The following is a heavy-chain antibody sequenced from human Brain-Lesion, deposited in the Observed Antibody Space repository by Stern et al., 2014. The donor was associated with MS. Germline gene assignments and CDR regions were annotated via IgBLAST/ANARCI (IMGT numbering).Heavy chain of an antibody. J-gene: IGHJ4*02. Sequence: VQLVESGPGLVKPSETLSLTCTVSGGSISSSTYYWAWIRQPPGKGLEWIGNNYYSGFTYYNPSLKSRVTISVDMSKNQFSLKLSSVTAADTAIYYCARHDSVPRPSQLYSARDRGPGYFDYWGQGTLVTVSS. CDR1: GGSISSSTYY. D-gene: IGHD1-26*01. CDR3: ARHDSVPRPSQLYSARDRGPGYFDY. V-gene: IGHV4-39*01. CDR2: NYYSGFT.